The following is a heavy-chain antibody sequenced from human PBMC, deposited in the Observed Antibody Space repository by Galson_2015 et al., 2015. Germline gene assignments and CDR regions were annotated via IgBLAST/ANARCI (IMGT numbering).Heavy chain of an antibody. Sequence: SLRLSCAASGFTFSSYWMHWVRHAPGKGLVWVSRINSDGSSTSYADSVKGRSTISRDNAKNTLYLQMNSLRAEDTAVYYCARDHSSSWLNWFDPWGQGTLVTVSS. CDR1: GFTFSSYW. CDR3: ARDHSSSWLNWFDP. D-gene: IGHD6-13*01. V-gene: IGHV3-74*01. CDR2: INSDGSST. J-gene: IGHJ5*02.